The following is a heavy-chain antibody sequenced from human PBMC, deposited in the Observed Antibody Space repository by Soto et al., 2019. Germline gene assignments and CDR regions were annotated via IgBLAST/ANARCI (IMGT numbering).Heavy chain of an antibody. CDR3: AKDRLAVAGRYFDY. D-gene: IGHD6-19*01. J-gene: IGHJ4*02. CDR2: ISGSGGSA. V-gene: IGHV3-23*01. Sequence: VGSLRLSCAASGFTFSSYAMSWVRQAPGKGLEWVSAISGSGGSAYYADSVKGRFTISRDNSKNTLYLQMNSLRAEDTAVYYCAKDRLAVAGRYFDYWGQGTLVTVSS. CDR1: GFTFSSYA.